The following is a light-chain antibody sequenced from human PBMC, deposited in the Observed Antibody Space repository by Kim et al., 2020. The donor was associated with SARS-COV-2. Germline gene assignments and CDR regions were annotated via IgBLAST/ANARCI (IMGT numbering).Light chain of an antibody. J-gene: IGKJ1*01. Sequence: GDTVSITCRDSQSIGRWLARYQQKTGKAPNLQIYDGAVLEGGVSSRFSGSGYGTEFTLTINGLHPDDFATYYCPQYLRYFSFGQGTKVDIK. V-gene: IGKV1-5*01. CDR3: PQYLRYFS. CDR2: DGA. CDR1: QSIGRW.